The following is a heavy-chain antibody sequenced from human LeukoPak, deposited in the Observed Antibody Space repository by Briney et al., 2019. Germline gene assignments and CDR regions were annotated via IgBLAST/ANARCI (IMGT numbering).Heavy chain of an antibody. D-gene: IGHD5-24*01. CDR3: ARVRDGYDSCYYYYYYMDV. J-gene: IGHJ6*03. V-gene: IGHV3-7*01. CDR1: GITFDSFW. CDR2: INQGGSEK. Sequence: PGGPLRLSCAASGITFDSFWMTWVRQAPGKGPEWVANINQGGSEKYYVDSVKGRFTISRDNAKNSLYLQMNSLRAEDTAVYYCARVRDGYDSCYYYYYYMDVWGKGTTVTVSS.